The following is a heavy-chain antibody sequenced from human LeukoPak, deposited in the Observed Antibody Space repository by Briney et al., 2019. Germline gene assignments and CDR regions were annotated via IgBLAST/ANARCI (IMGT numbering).Heavy chain of an antibody. V-gene: IGHV4-38-2*02. CDR3: ARSPPVITIFGVVMRDRFDY. J-gene: IGHJ4*02. CDR1: GYSISSGYY. D-gene: IGHD3-3*01. Sequence: PSETLSLTCTVSGYSISSGYYWSWIRQPPGKGLEWIGEINHSGSTNYNPPLKSRVTISVDTSKNQFSLKLSSVTAADTAVYYCARSPPVITIFGVVMRDRFDYWGQGTLVTVPS. CDR2: INHSGST.